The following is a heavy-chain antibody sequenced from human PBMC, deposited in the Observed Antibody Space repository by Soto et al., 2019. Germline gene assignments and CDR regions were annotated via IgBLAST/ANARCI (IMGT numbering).Heavy chain of an antibody. D-gene: IGHD3-3*01. V-gene: IGHV4-34*01. J-gene: IGHJ5*02. CDR1: GGSFSGYY. Sequence: SETLSLTCAVYGGSFSGYYWSWIRQPPGKGLEWIGEINHSGSTNYNPSLKSRVTISVDTSKNQFSLKLSSVTAADTAVYYCAREAPYYDFWSGPPAWGQGTLVTVSS. CDR2: INHSGST. CDR3: AREAPYYDFWSGPPA.